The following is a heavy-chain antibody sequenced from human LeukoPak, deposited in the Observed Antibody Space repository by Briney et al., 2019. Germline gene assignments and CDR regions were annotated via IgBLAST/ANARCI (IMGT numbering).Heavy chain of an antibody. CDR2: IIPIFGTA. CDR3: ARVPTPDIVVVPAALGFYYYYYMDV. CDR1: GGTFSSST. D-gene: IGHD2-2*01. J-gene: IGHJ6*03. Sequence: SVKVSCKASGGTFSSSTISWVRQAPGQGLEWMGGIIPIFGTANYAQKFQGRVTITADESTSTAYMELSSLRSEDTAVYYCARVPTPDIVVVPAALGFYYYYYMDVWGKGTTVTISS. V-gene: IGHV1-69*13.